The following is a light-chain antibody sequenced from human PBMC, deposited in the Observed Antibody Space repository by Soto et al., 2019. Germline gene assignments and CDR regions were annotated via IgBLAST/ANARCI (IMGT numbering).Light chain of an antibody. J-gene: IGLJ1*01. CDR1: SSDVGGYNY. CDR2: DVS. V-gene: IGLV2-11*01. Sequence: QSALTQPRSVSGSPGQSVTISCTGTSSDVGGYNYVSWYQQHPGKAPKLMIYDVSKRPSGVPDRFSGSKSGNTASLTISGLQAEDEADCYCCSYAGRYVFGTGTKVTVL. CDR3: CSYAGRYV.